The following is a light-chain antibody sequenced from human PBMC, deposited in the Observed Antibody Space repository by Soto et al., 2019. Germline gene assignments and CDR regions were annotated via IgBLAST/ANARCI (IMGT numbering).Light chain of an antibody. CDR3: QAWDSSTDNYV. V-gene: IGLV3-1*01. CDR1: KLGDKY. J-gene: IGLJ1*01. Sequence: SYELTQPPSVSVSPGQTASITCSGDKLGDKYACWYQQKPGQSPVLVIYQDSKRPSGIPERFSGSNSGNTATLTISGTQAMDEADYYCQAWDSSTDNYVFRTGTKVTVL. CDR2: QDS.